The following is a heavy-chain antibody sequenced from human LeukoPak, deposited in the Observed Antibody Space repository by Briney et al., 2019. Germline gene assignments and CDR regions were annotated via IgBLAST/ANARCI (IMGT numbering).Heavy chain of an antibody. V-gene: IGHV3-30*04. CDR2: ISHHGSTT. D-gene: IGHD1-26*01. J-gene: IGHJ5*02. CDR3: ARGVGKWKLLPLDL. Sequence: GGSLRLSCAASGFSLSNHAVHWVRQAPGKGLEWVTIISHHGSTTHYADSVQGRFTISRDNSKNTVFLQMSSLRRDDTAVYYCARGVGKWKLLPLDLRGRGALVTVSS. CDR1: GFSLSNHA.